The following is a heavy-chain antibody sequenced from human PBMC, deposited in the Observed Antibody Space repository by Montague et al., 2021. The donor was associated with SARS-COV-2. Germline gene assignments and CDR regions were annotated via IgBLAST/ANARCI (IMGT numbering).Heavy chain of an antibody. Sequence: SETLSLTCAVHGGSFSTYSWNWIRQPPGKGLEWIGEIHHGGSTNYNPSLKSRVTISADTSKNQFSLKLTSVAAADTAVYYCARLGDGVVPSPILGVGPYYSSYYMDDWGKGTTVTVSS. CDR1: GGSFSTYS. J-gene: IGHJ6*03. CDR2: IHHGGST. CDR3: ARLGDGVVPSPILGVGPYYSSYYMDD. D-gene: IGHD3-10*01. V-gene: IGHV4-34*01.